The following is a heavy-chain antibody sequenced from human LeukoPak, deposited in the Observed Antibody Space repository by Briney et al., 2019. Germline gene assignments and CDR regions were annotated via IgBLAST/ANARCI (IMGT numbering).Heavy chain of an antibody. V-gene: IGHV1-18*01. CDR1: GYTFTSYG. CDR2: ISAYNGNT. D-gene: IGHD2-2*01. Sequence: GASVKVSCKASGYTFTSYGISWVRQAPGQGLEWMGWISAYNGNTNYAQKLQGRVTMTTDTSTSTAYMELRSLRSDDTAVYYCARDSRWGYCSSTSCPTNPIDYWGQGTLVTVSS. J-gene: IGHJ4*02. CDR3: ARDSRWGYCSSTSCPTNPIDY.